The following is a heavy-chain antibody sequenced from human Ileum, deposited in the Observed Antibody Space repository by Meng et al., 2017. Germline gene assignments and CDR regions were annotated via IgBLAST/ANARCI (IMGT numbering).Heavy chain of an antibody. J-gene: IGHJ4*02. Sequence: QVQLQEWGPGLGRPSGPLPLPCAVSSGSISSNTYWSWVRQPPGKGLEWIGQISHSGSAYYNPSLKSRVTMSVDKSKSQFSLMLTSVTSADTAIYYCARHGGYSQDFWGQGTLVTVSS. V-gene: IGHV4-4*02. CDR2: ISHSGSA. D-gene: IGHD4-23*01. CDR3: ARHGGYSQDF. CDR1: SGSISSNTY.